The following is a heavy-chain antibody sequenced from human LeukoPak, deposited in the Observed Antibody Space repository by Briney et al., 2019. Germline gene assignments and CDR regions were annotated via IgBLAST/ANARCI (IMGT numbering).Heavy chain of an antibody. J-gene: IGHJ4*02. CDR1: GFTFSSYW. CDR2: VSSDGSST. V-gene: IGHV3-74*01. D-gene: IGHD6-13*01. Sequence: GGSLRLSCAASGFTFSSYWMHWVRQAPGKGLVWVSRVSSDGSSTSYADSVKGRFTISRDNAKNTLYLQMNSLRAEDTAVYYCARDGIAAAGEEDWGQGTLVTVSS. CDR3: ARDGIAAAGEED.